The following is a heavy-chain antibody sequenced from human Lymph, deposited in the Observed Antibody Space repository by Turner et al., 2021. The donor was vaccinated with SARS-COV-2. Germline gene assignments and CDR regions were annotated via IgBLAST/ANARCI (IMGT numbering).Heavy chain of an antibody. CDR3: ARDVERYNDFWSGYSGGYGMDV. J-gene: IGHJ6*02. CDR1: GYTFTGSY. D-gene: IGHD3-3*01. V-gene: IGHV1-2*02. CDR2: INPNSGGT. Sequence: QVQLVQSGAEVKKPGASVKVSCKASGYTFTGSYMQWVRQAPGQGLEWMGWINPNSGGTNYAQKFQGRVTMTRDTSISAAYMELSRLRSDDTAVYYCARDVERYNDFWSGYSGGYGMDVWGQGTTVTVSS.